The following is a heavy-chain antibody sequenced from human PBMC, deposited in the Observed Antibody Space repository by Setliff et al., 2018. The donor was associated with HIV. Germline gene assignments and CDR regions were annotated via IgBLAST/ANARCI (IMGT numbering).Heavy chain of an antibody. V-gene: IGHV4-4*02. CDR2: IYHIGST. CDR3: ARAADYYDSSGYWAPPRYFDY. CDR1: GDSITSSNW. D-gene: IGHD3-22*01. Sequence: SETLSLTCAVSGDSITSSNWWSWVRQSPGKGLEWIGEIYHIGSTNYNPSLKSRVTISVDKSKNHFSLKLSSVSAADTAVYFCARAADYYDSSGYWAPPRYFDYWGQGTLVTVSS. J-gene: IGHJ4*02.